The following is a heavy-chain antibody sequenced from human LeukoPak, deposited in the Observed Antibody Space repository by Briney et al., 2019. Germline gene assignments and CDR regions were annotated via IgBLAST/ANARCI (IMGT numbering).Heavy chain of an antibody. CDR3: ARALGSGRRHDAFDI. CDR1: GFTFSSYG. Sequence: GGSLRLSCAASGFTFSSYGMHWVRQPPGKGLEYVSAINNNGGPTYYANSVKGRFTISRDNSNNTLYLQMGSLRAEDMAVYYCARALGSGRRHDAFDIWGQGTMVTVSS. D-gene: IGHD2-15*01. V-gene: IGHV3-64*01. CDR2: INNNGGPT. J-gene: IGHJ3*02.